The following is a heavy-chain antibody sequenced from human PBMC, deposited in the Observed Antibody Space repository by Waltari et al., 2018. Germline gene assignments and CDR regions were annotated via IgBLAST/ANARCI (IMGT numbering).Heavy chain of an antibody. Sequence: QVQLVQSGAEVKKPGASVKVSCKASGYTFTGYYMHWVRQAPGQGLEWMGWINPNSGGKNYAQKFQGRVTMTRDTSISTAYMELSRLRSDDTAVYYCASGPEYCSGGSCYPYFDYWGQGTLVTVSS. CDR3: ASGPEYCSGGSCYPYFDY. V-gene: IGHV1-2*02. J-gene: IGHJ4*02. CDR2: INPNSGGK. CDR1: GYTFTGYY. D-gene: IGHD2-15*01.